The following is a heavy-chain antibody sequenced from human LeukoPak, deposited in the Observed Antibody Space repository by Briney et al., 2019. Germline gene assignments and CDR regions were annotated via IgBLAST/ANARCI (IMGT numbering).Heavy chain of an antibody. CDR2: IRNDGTYK. J-gene: IGHJ4*02. CDR1: GFTFSNYV. V-gene: IGHV3-30*02. D-gene: IGHD2-2*01. Sequence: GGSLRLSFAASGFTFSNYVMHWVRQAPGKGLEWVAFIRNDGTYKHYADSLKGRFTISRDNSRNTLYLQMNSLRAEDTAVYYCAKGTVITVPAAVNYWGQGTLVTVSS. CDR3: AKGTVITVPAAVNY.